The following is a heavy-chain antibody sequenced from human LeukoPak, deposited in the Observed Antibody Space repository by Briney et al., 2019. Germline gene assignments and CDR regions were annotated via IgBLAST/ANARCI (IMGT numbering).Heavy chain of an antibody. CDR3: AKGFRVYYYDSSGYYFDY. D-gene: IGHD3-22*01. CDR2: ISGSGGST. Sequence: GGSLRLSCAASGFTFSSYVMSWVRQAPGKGLEWVSAISGSGGSTYYADSVKGRFTISRDNSKNTLYLQMNSLRAEDTAVYYCAKGFRVYYYDSSGYYFDYWGQGTLVTVSS. CDR1: GFTFSSYV. J-gene: IGHJ4*02. V-gene: IGHV3-23*01.